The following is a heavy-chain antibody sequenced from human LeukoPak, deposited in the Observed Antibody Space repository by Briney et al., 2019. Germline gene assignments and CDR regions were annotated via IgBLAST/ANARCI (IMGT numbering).Heavy chain of an antibody. D-gene: IGHD3-22*01. CDR1: GDSISYYY. CDR3: ARWYYDSSGYRYFDY. V-gene: IGHV4-59*12. Sequence: SSETLSLTCNVSGDSISYYYWGWIRQPPGKGLEWIGYIYYSGSTYTNYNPSLKSRVTISVDTSKNQFSLKLSSVTAADTAVYYCARWYYDSSGYRYFDYWGQGTLVIVSS. CDR2: IYYSGSTYT. J-gene: IGHJ4*02.